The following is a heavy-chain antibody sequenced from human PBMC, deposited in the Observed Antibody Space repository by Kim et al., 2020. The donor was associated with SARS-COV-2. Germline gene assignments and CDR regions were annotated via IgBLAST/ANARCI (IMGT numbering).Heavy chain of an antibody. CDR2: IIPIFGTA. Sequence: SVKVSCKASGGTFSSYAISWVRQAPGQGLEWMGGIIPIFGTANYAQKFQGRVTITADESTSTAYMELSSLRSEDTAVYYCACRIIQPLGYCSSTSCYAFDIWGQGTMVTVSS. V-gene: IGHV1-69*13. CDR1: GGTFSSYA. J-gene: IGHJ3*02. D-gene: IGHD2-2*01. CDR3: ACRIIQPLGYCSSTSCYAFDI.